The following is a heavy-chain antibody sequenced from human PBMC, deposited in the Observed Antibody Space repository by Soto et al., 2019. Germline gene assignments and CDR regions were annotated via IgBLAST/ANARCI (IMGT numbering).Heavy chain of an antibody. Sequence: TLSLTCTVSGGSISSGGYYWSWIRQHPGKGLEWIGYIYYSGSTYYNPSLKSRVTISVDTSKKQFSLKLSSVTAADTAVYYCARDDGGYCSGSSCHSAFDIWDQGIMASVSS. J-gene: IGHJ3*02. D-gene: IGHD2-15*01. V-gene: IGHV4-31*03. CDR3: ARDDGGYCSGSSCHSAFDI. CDR1: GGSISSGGYY. CDR2: IYYSGST.